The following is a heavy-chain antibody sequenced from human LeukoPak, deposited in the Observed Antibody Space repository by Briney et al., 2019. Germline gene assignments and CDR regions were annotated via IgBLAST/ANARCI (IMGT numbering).Heavy chain of an antibody. Sequence: ASVKVSCKASGGTFSSYAIGWVRQAPGQGLEWMGGIIPIFGTANYAQKFQGRVTITTDESTSTAYMELSSLRSEDTAVYYCARVRVDYYYYYMDVWGKGTTVTVSS. V-gene: IGHV1-69*05. CDR3: ARVRVDYYYYYMDV. J-gene: IGHJ6*03. CDR1: GGTFSSYA. CDR2: IIPIFGTA.